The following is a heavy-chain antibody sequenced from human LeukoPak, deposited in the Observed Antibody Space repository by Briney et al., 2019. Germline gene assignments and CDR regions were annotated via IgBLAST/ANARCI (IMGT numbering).Heavy chain of an antibody. D-gene: IGHD2-15*01. CDR2: INHSGST. CDR1: GGSFSGYY. Sequence: SETLSLTCAVYGGSFSGYYWSWIRQPPGKGLEWIGEINHSGSTNYNPSLKSRATISVDTSKDQFSLKLSSVTAADTAVYYCARGMLCSGGSCYRYYYYGMDVWGKGTTVTASS. CDR3: ARGMLCSGGSCYRYYYYGMDV. J-gene: IGHJ6*04. V-gene: IGHV4-34*01.